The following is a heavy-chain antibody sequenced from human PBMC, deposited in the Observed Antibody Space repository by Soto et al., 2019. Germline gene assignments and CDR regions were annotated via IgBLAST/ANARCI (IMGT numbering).Heavy chain of an antibody. CDR1: GGSISSSSYY. J-gene: IGHJ6*02. D-gene: IGHD3-3*01. V-gene: IGHV4-39*01. CDR2: IYYSGST. CDR3: ARSSTIFGVVIIPPYYYYGMDV. Sequence: SETLSLTCTVSGGSISSSSYYWGWIRQPPGKGLEWIGSIYYSGSTYYNPSLKSRVTISVDTSKNQFSLKLSSVTAADTAVYYCARSSTIFGVVIIPPYYYYGMDVWGQGTTVTVSS.